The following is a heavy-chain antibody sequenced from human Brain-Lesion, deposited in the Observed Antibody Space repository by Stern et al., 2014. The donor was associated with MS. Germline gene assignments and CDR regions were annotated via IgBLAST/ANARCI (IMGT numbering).Heavy chain of an antibody. Sequence: VQLVESGPGLVKPSQTLSLSCTVSGGSISSGGYYWSWIRQPAGKGLEWIGRIFNSGSPSSTPSLKIRFTISIDTSKNQFSLRLNSMTAADTAVYYCARGRVVPGFQYYATDVWGQGTTVIVSS. CDR2: IFNSGSP. CDR3: ARGRVVPGFQYYATDV. CDR1: GGSISSGGYY. J-gene: IGHJ6*02. D-gene: IGHD2-2*01. V-gene: IGHV4-61*02.